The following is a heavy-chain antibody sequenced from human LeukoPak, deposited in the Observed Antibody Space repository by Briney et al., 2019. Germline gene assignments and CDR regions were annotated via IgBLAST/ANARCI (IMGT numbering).Heavy chain of an antibody. J-gene: IGHJ5*02. CDR3: ALMYVILTGWSTNWFDP. CDR1: GGSFSGYY. CDR2: INHSGST. V-gene: IGHV4-34*01. D-gene: IGHD3-9*01. Sequence: SETLSLTCAVYGGSFSGYYWSWIRQPPGKGLEWIGEINHSGSTNYNPSLKSRVTISVDTSKNQFSLKLSSVTAADTAVYYCALMYVILTGWSTNWFDPWGQGTLVTVSS.